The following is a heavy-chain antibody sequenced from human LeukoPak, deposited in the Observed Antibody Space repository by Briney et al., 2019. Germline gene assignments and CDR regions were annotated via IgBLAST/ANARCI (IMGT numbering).Heavy chain of an antibody. CDR1: GFTFSSYS. Sequence: KSGGSLRLSCAASGFTFSSYSMNWVRQAPGKGLEWVSSISSSSSYIYYADSVKGRFTISRDNAKNSLYLQMNSLRAEDTAVYYCTTLSDSSGYYIGAFDIWGQGTMVTVSS. CDR3: TTLSDSSGYYIGAFDI. D-gene: IGHD3-22*01. J-gene: IGHJ3*02. CDR2: ISSSSSYI. V-gene: IGHV3-21*01.